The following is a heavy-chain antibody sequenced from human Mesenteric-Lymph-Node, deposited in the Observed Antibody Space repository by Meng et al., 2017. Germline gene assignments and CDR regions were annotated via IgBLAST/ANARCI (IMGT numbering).Heavy chain of an antibody. Sequence: VRFQASGQGLLKPSLTLSLTCTVSGGSINSGDYYWSWIRQPPGKGLEWIGYIYYSGSTYYNPSLKSRVTISVDTSKNQFSLKLSSVTAADTAVYYCARGPTTYFDYWGQGTLVTVSS. V-gene: IGHV4-30-4*01. CDR1: GGSINSGDYY. D-gene: IGHD4-17*01. CDR2: IYYSGST. CDR3: ARGPTTYFDY. J-gene: IGHJ4*02.